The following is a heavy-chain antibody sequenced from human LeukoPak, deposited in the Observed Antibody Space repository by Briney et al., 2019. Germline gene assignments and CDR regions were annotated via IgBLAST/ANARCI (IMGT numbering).Heavy chain of an antibody. Sequence: GASVNVSCNASGGTFSIYAISWVRHAPGQGLEWMGRIIPILGIANYAQKFQGRVTITADKYTSTAYMELSSLRSEDTAVYYCARAVTYYYDSSGYYFEGYFDYWGQGTLVTVSS. J-gene: IGHJ4*02. CDR2: IIPILGIA. CDR3: ARAVTYYYDSSGYYFEGYFDY. D-gene: IGHD3-22*01. V-gene: IGHV1-69*04. CDR1: GGTFSIYA.